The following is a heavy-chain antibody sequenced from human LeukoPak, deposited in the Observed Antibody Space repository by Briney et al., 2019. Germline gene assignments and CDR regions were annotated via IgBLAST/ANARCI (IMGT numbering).Heavy chain of an antibody. V-gene: IGHV3-74*01. CDR1: GFTFSSYW. D-gene: IGHD2-15*01. CDR2: INSDGSSI. CDR3: ASGGRVGDIFDI. Sequence: PGGSLRLSCAASGFTFSSYWMYWVRQAPGKGLVWVSRINSDGSSIAYADSVKGRFTISRDNAKNTLFLLMNSLRAEDTAMYFCASGGRVGDIFDIWGQGTMVTVSS. J-gene: IGHJ3*02.